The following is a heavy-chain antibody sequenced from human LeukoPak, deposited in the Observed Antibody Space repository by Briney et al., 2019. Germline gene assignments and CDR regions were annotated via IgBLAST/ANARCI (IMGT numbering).Heavy chain of an antibody. J-gene: IGHJ4*02. V-gene: IGHV4-38-2*02. CDR3: ARSPRRRGVIISTVYYFDY. D-gene: IGHD3-10*01. CDR2: IYHGGST. CDR1: DYSISSGYY. Sequence: PSETLSLTCTVSDYSISSGYYWGWIRQSPGKGLEWIGSIYHGGSTYYNPSLKSRVTISVDTSKNQFSLKLSSVTAADTAVYYCARSPRRRGVIISTVYYFDYWGQGTLVTVSS.